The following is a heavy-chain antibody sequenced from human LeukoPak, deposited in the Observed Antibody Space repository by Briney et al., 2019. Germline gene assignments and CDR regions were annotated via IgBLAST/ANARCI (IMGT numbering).Heavy chain of an antibody. V-gene: IGHV3-21*01. Sequence: PGGSLRLSCAASGFTFSNYNMKWVRQAQGKGLEGGSSISRSSRSKEYADSVKGRFTIYRDNAKNSLYVQMNSLRAEDTAVYYCARGTGRFMFDIWGQGTMVTVSS. D-gene: IGHD3-3*01. J-gene: IGHJ3*02. CDR2: ISRSSRSK. CDR1: GFTFSNYN. CDR3: ARGTGRFMFDI.